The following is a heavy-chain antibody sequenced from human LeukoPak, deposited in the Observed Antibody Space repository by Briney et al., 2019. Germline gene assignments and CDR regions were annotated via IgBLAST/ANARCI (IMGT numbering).Heavy chain of an antibody. V-gene: IGHV4-61*02. CDR3: ARTKFGVASGI. CDR1: GGSISSGSYY. Sequence: PSQTLSLTCTVSGGSISSGSYYWSWIRQPAGKGLEWIGRIYTSGSTNYNPSLKSRVTISVDTSENQFSLKLSSVTAADTAVYYCARTKFGVASGIWGQGTMVTVSS. CDR2: IYTSGST. D-gene: IGHD3-3*01. J-gene: IGHJ3*02.